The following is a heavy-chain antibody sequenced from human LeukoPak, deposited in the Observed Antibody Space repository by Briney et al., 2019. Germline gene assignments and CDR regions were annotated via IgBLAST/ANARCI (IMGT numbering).Heavy chain of an antibody. V-gene: IGHV1-18*01. CDR1: GYTFTSYG. J-gene: IGHJ4*02. D-gene: IGHD3-3*01. CDR2: ISAYNGNT. Sequence: GSSVKVSCKASGYTFTSYGISWVRQAPGQGLEWMGWISAYNGNTNYAQKLQGRVTMTTDTSTSTAYMELRSLRSDDTAVYYCARIRLGWSGYYPYYFDYWGQGTLVTVSS. CDR3: ARIRLGWSGYYPYYFDY.